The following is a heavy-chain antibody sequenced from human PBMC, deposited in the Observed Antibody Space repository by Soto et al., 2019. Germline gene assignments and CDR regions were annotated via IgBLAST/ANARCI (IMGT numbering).Heavy chain of an antibody. CDR1: GYTFTSYD. Sequence: ASVKVSCKASGYTFTSYDINWVRQATGQVLEWMGWMNPNSGNTGYAQKFQGRVTMARNTYTSTAVMELSSLTSEDTAVYYCARGGMLPYYSYGMDVWGQGTTVTVYS. D-gene: IGHD2-15*01. CDR3: ARGGMLPYYSYGMDV. J-gene: IGHJ6*02. CDR2: MNPNSGNT. V-gene: IGHV1-8*01.